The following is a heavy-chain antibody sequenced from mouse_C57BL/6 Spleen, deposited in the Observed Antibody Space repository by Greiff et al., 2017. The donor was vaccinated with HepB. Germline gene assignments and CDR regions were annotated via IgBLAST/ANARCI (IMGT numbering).Heavy chain of an antibody. Sequence: QVQLQQPGAELVKPGASVKMSCKASGYTFTSYCITWVKQRPGQGLEWIGDIYPGSGSTNYNEKFKSKATLTVDTSSSTAYMQLSSLTSEDSAVDSWAKFPEYYGISDHFDYWGQGTTLTVSA. CDR2: IYPGSGST. J-gene: IGHJ2*01. D-gene: IGHD1-1*01. CDR3: AKFPEYYGISDHFDY. CDR1: GYTFTSYC. V-gene: IGHV1-55*01.